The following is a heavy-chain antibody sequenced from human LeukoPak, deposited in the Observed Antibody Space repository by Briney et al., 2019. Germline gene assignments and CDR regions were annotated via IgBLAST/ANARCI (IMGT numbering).Heavy chain of an antibody. CDR2: IKQDGSEK. CDR1: GFTFSSYW. J-gene: IGHJ4*02. V-gene: IGHV3-7*04. D-gene: IGHD3-22*01. Sequence: GGSLRLSCAASGFTFSSYWMSWVRQAPGEGLEWVANIKQDGSEKYYVDSVKGRFTISRDNAKNSLYLQMNSLRAEDTAVYYCARVTRTRTYYYDSSGSLFDYWGQGTLVTVSS. CDR3: ARVTRTRTYYYDSSGSLFDY.